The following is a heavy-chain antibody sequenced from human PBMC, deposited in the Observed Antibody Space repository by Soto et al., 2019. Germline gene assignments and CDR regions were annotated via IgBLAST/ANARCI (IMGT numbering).Heavy chain of an antibody. D-gene: IGHD3-10*01. CDR2: IYYSGST. CDR1: GGSISSYY. J-gene: IGHJ6*02. V-gene: IGHV4-59*01. Sequence: PSETLSLTCTVSGGSISSYYWSWIRQPPGKGLEWIGYIYYSGSTNYNPSLKSRVTISVDTSKNQFSLKLSSVTAADTAVYYCARAGNYYGSESYVFYYGMDVWGQGTTVTVS. CDR3: ARAGNYYGSESYVFYYGMDV.